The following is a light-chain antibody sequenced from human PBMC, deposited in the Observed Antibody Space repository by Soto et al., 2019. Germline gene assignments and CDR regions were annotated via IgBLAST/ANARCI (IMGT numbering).Light chain of an antibody. CDR2: GSS. CDR1: QSFSSSY. V-gene: IGKV3-20*01. Sequence: ENVLTQSPGTLSLSPGERATLSCRASQSFSSSYLAWYQQKPGQAPRLLIYGSSNRATGIPDRFSGSGSGTDFTLTISRLEPEDFAVYYCQQYGNSYTFGQGTKLEVK. CDR3: QQYGNSYT. J-gene: IGKJ2*01.